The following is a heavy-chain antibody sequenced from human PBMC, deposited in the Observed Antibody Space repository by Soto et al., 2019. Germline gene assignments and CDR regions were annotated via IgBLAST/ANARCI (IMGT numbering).Heavy chain of an antibody. CDR2: IPAGGFDT. D-gene: IGHD5-12*01. V-gene: IGHV3-23*01. Sequence: GSLRLSCAASGFNFNNYAFTWVRQGPGKGLEWVSTIPAGGFDTYYADSVKGRFTISRDDSENTLYLQMNSLRAEDTAIYYCAKQNSGSYPFDYWGQGTLVTVSS. CDR1: GFNFNNYA. CDR3: AKQNSGSYPFDY. J-gene: IGHJ4*02.